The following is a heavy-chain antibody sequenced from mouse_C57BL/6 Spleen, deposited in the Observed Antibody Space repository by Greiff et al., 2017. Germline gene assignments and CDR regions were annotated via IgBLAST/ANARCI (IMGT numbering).Heavy chain of an antibody. V-gene: IGHV8-12*01. CDR3: ARIYYYGSGSYYAMDY. J-gene: IGHJ4*01. Sequence: QVTLKVSGPGLLQPSQTLSLTCSFSGFSLSTSGMGVSWIRQPSGKGLEWLVHIYWDDDKRYNPSLKSRLTISKDTSRNQIFLKITSVDTADTATYDCARIYYYGSGSYYAMDYWGQGPSVTVSS. CDR2: IYWDDDK. CDR1: GFSLSTSGMG. D-gene: IGHD1-1*01.